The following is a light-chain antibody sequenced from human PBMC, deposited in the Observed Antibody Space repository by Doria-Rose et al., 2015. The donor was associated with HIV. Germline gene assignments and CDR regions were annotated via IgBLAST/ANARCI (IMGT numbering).Light chain of an antibody. J-gene: IGLJ1*01. Sequence: SPVLVIYQDSKRPSGIPERFSGSNSGNTATLTISGTQAMDGADYYCQAWDSSTVFGTGTKVTAL. CDR2: QDS. CDR3: QAWDSSTV. V-gene: IGLV3-1*01.